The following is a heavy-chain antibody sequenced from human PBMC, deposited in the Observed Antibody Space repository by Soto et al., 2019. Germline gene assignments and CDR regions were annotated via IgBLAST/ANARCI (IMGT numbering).Heavy chain of an antibody. Sequence: SEDVLHPTAVPGGSLPHSYWSWSRQHLEKKKEYIGYMYYSGNTYYNPSLKSRVTISGDASKNQFSLKLRSVTAADTAVQYCVGGLSGGGLSDFWGQGTLVT. D-gene: IGHD3-10*01. J-gene: IGHJ4*02. CDR1: GGSLPHSY. V-gene: IGHV4-59*01. CDR3: VGGLSGGGLSDF. CDR2: MYYSGNT.